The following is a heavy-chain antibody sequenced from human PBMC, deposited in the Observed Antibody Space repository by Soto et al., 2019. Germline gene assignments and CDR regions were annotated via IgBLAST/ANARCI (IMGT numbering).Heavy chain of an antibody. V-gene: IGHV1-3*01. CDR1: GFTFTSCA. CDR2: INAGNGAT. D-gene: IGHD6-13*01. CDR3: ARGSAAAGPYYFDY. J-gene: IGHJ4*02. Sequence: GALVKVHCKASGFTFTSCAIHWVRQAPGQKHEKMGWINAGNGATKYSQNFQDRVTIARDTSANTAFMELSGLRSEDTAVYYCARGSAAAGPYYFDYWAQRTLVTVSS.